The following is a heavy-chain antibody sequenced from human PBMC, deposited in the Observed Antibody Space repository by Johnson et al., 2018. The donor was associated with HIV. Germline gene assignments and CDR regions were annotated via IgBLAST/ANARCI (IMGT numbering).Heavy chain of an antibody. CDR3: AKADGPGCDGFDI. CDR1: GFSFGSYG. V-gene: IGHV3-30*18. D-gene: IGHD5-24*01. J-gene: IGHJ3*02. Sequence: QMLLVESGGGLVQPGRSLRVSCAASGFSFGSYGMHWVRQAPGKGLEWVAIISYDGSNKYYADSVKGRFTISRDNSKNTLCLQMNSLRTEDTGVYYCAKADGPGCDGFDIWGQGTLVTVAS. CDR2: ISYDGSNK.